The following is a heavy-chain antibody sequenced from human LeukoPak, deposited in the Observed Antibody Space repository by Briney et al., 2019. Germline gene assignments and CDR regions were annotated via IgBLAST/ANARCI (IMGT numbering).Heavy chain of an antibody. J-gene: IGHJ4*02. CDR3: ARGVCSGGSCYSEGYYFDY. Sequence: GGSLRLSCAASGFTSDDYAMHSGRQAPREGLERGSLISWDGGGTYSADSLKGGFTISRDNSTNSLYLQMNSLRAEDTALYYCARGVCSGGSCYSEGYYFDYWGQGTLVTVSS. V-gene: IGHV3-43D*04. CDR1: GFTSDDYA. D-gene: IGHD2-15*01. CDR2: ISWDGGGT.